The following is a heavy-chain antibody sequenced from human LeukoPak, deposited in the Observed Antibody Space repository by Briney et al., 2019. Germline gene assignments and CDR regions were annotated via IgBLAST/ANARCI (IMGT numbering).Heavy chain of an antibody. CDR3: ARGVNKLRFLEWLLKGWFDP. V-gene: IGHV3-11*04. CDR2: ISSSGSTI. J-gene: IGHJ5*02. CDR1: GFTFSNAW. D-gene: IGHD3-3*01. Sequence: GGSLRLSCAASGFTFSNAWMSWIRQAPGKGLEWVSYISSSGSTIYYADSVKGRFTISRDNAKNSLYLQMNSLRAEDTAVYYCARGVNKLRFLEWLLKGWFDPWGQGTLVTVSS.